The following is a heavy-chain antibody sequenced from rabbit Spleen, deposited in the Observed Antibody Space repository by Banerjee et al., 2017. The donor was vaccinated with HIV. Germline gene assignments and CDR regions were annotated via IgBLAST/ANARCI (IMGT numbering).Heavy chain of an antibody. J-gene: IGHJ4*01. V-gene: IGHV1S45*01. D-gene: IGHD7-1*01. CDR3: ARGAWSTDCMNW. Sequence: QEQLEESGGDLVKPEGSLTLTCTASGFTLSRNWICWVRQAPGKGLEWFGCNAAGSGITYYASWAKGRITISKTSSTTVSLKMTSLTAADTATYFCARGAWSTDCMNWGGPGTLVTVS. CDR2: NAAGSGIT. CDR1: GFTLSRNW.